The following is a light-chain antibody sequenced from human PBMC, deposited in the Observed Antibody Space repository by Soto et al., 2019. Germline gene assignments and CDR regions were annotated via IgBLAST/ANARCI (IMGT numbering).Light chain of an antibody. CDR3: QQYGYSRT. V-gene: IGKV3-20*01. Sequence: EIVLTQSPGTLSLSPGERATLSCRASQSVSSSHLAWSQHKPGQAPRLLIYAASSRATGIPDRFSGSGSGTDFTLTISRLEPEDFAVYYCQQYGYSRTFGQGTKVDIK. J-gene: IGKJ1*01. CDR1: QSVSSSH. CDR2: AAS.